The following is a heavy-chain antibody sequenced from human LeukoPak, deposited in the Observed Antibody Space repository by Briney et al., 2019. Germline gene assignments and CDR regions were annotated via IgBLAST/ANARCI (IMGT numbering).Heavy chain of an antibody. Sequence: QTRSLTWHMSGASLSSKSTCWDWIMHSPLSGLEWPGITYYRSRWYNDYAVSAKSRITINPDTSKNHFSLQLNPVTPGDTVRYYCAKMVGGPITTWGHGTLWTASS. V-gene: IGHV6-1*01. D-gene: IGHD3-10*01. CDR2: TYYRSRWYN. J-gene: IGHJ4*03. CDR1: GASLSSKSTC. CDR3: AKMVGGPITT.